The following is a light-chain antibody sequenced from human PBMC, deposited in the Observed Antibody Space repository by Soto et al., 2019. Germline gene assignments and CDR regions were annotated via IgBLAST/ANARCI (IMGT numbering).Light chain of an antibody. CDR3: QQSYNSPPIT. CDR2: AAS. CDR1: QNIFSS. Sequence: DIQMTQSPSSLSDSVGDRFTVTSLARQNIFSSLNWYQQKPGTAPKLLIYAASSLQSGVPSRCSGSGSGTDFTLTITSLQPEDFATYYCQQSYNSPPITFGQGTRLEIK. J-gene: IGKJ5*01. V-gene: IGKV1-39*01.